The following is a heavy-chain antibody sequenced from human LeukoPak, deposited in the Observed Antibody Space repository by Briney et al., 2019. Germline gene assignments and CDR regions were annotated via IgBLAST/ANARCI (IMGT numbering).Heavy chain of an antibody. CDR3: ARDLSDDSSGYYGSAFDI. Sequence: GASVKVSCKPPGGTFSSYAFSWVRLAPGQGLEWMGRIIPILGMTNYAQNFQGRVTITADKSTSTVYMELSSLRSEDTAVYYCARDLSDDSSGYYGSAFDIWGQGTMVTVSS. V-gene: IGHV1-69*04. CDR1: GGTFSSYA. CDR2: IIPILGMT. J-gene: IGHJ3*02. D-gene: IGHD3-22*01.